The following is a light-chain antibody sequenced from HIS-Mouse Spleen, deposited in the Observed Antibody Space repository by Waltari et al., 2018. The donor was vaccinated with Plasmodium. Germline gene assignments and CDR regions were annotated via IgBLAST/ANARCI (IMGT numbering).Light chain of an antibody. Sequence: QSALTQPASVSGSPGQSITISCPGTSSDVGGYNYVLWYQQHPGKAPKLIIYDVSNRPSGVSNRFSGSKSGNTASLTISGLQAEDEADYYCSSYTSSSTWVFGGGTKLTVL. CDR3: SSYTSSSTWV. V-gene: IGLV2-14*03. J-gene: IGLJ3*02. CDR1: SSDVGGYNY. CDR2: DVS.